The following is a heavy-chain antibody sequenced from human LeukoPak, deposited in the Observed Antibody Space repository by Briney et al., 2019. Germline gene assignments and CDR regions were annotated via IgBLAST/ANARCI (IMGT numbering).Heavy chain of an antibody. D-gene: IGHD2-15*01. V-gene: IGHV3-30*18. CDR3: AKDLLGYCSGGSCYSPGRD. CDR1: GLTYSGYG. CDR2: ISYDGSNK. J-gene: IGHJ4*02. Sequence: GGSLRLSCAASGLTYSGYGMHWVRQAPGKGLEWVAVISYDGSNKYYADSVKGRFTISRDNSKNTLYLQMNSLRAEDTAVYYCAKDLLGYCSGGSCYSPGRDWGQGTLVTVSS.